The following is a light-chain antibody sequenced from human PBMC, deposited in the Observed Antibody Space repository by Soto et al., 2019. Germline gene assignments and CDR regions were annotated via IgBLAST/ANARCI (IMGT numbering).Light chain of an antibody. J-gene: IGKJ4*01. CDR1: QSVSSS. CDR3: QQRSDWPPSLT. V-gene: IGKV3-11*01. Sequence: EIVLTQSPATLSLSPGERATLSCRASQSVSSSLAWYQQKPGQAPRLLIYAASNRATGIPTRFSGSGSGTDFTRTISSLEPEYFVVYYCQQRSDWPPSLTFVGGTKGEIK. CDR2: AAS.